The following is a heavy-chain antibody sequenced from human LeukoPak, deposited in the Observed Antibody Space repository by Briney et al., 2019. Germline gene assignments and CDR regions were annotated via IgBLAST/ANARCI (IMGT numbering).Heavy chain of an antibody. CDR1: GGSISSGGYS. CDR2: IYYSGST. D-gene: IGHD1-26*01. J-gene: IGHJ3*02. CDR3: ARDPLPGASRDAFDI. Sequence: PSQTLSLTCAVSGGSISSGGYSWSWIRQPPGKGLEWIGYIYYSGSTYYNPSLKSRVTISVDTSKNQFSLKLSSVTAADTAVYYCARDPLPGASRDAFDIWGQGTMVTVSS. V-gene: IGHV4-30-4*07.